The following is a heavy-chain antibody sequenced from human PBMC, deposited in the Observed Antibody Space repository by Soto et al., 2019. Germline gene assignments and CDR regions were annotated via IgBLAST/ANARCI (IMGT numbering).Heavy chain of an antibody. J-gene: IGHJ4*02. CDR1: GYTFTSYG. V-gene: IGHV1-18*01. Sequence: QVQLVQSGAEVKKPGASVKVSCKASGYTFTSYGISWVRQAPGQGLEWMGWISAYNGNTNYAQKLQGRVTMTTDTSTSTADRELRSLRSDDTAVYYCARGIVVVPAAIYGSEFDYWGQGTLVTVSS. CDR3: ARGIVVVPAAIYGSEFDY. D-gene: IGHD2-2*02. CDR2: ISAYNGNT.